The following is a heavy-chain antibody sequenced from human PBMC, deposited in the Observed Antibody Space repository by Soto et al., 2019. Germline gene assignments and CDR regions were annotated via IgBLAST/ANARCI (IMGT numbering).Heavy chain of an antibody. J-gene: IGHJ6*02. CDR2: IYDTGISGYTPST. V-gene: IGHV4-59*01. CDR3: ARGEDAFFYYGLGV. Sequence: QVQLQESGPRLVKPSATLSLTCTVSGGSITSSYWSWIRRPPGKGLEWIAYIYDTGISGYTPSTSYNPSLKSRVTMSVDTSKSQFSLKLTSVTAADTAVYYCARGEDAFFYYGLGVWGQGITVTVSS. CDR1: GGSITSSY.